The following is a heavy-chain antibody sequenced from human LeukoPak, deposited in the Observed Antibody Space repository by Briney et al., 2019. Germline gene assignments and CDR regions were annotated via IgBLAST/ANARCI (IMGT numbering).Heavy chain of an antibody. CDR3: ARGPEYYYDSSGYYYY. Sequence: GASVKVSCKASGYTFTGYYMHWVRQAPGQGLEWMGWINPNSGGTNYAQKFQGRVTMTRDTSISTAYMELSRLRSDDTAVYYCARGPEYYYDSSGYYYYWGQGTLVTVSS. D-gene: IGHD3-22*01. V-gene: IGHV1-2*02. CDR1: GYTFTGYY. J-gene: IGHJ4*02. CDR2: INPNSGGT.